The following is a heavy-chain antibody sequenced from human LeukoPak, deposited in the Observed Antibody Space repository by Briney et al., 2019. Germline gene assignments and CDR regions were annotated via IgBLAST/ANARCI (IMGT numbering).Heavy chain of an antibody. J-gene: IGHJ3*02. CDR1: GFTFSSYW. V-gene: IGHV3-7*01. CDR3: ARDTDYYGSGSALGAFDI. Sequence: GGSLRLSCAASGFTFSSYWMSWVRQAPGKGLEGVAHIKQDGSEKYYVDTVKGRFTISRDNAKNSLYLQMNSLRAEDTAVYYCARDTDYYGSGSALGAFDIWGQGTMVTVSS. CDR2: IKQDGSEK. D-gene: IGHD3-10*01.